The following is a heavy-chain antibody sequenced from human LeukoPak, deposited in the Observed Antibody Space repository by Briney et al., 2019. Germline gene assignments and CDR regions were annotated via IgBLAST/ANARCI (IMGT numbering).Heavy chain of an antibody. CDR3: AKDMDGYSSSWYGSPDY. Sequence: PGQSLTLSCAASGFTLDDYDMNWARQAPGKGLEWVAHISGDGGSTYYADSVKGRFTISRDNSKNSLYLQMNSLRTEDTALYYCAKDMDGYSSSWYGSPDYWGQGTLVTASS. CDR2: ISGDGGST. CDR1: GFTLDDYD. V-gene: IGHV3-43*02. J-gene: IGHJ4*02. D-gene: IGHD6-13*01.